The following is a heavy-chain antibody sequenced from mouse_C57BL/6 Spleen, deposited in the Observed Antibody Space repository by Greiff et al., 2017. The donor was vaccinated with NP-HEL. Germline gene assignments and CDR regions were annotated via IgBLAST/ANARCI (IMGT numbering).Heavy chain of an antibody. CDR2: ISGGGGNT. D-gene: IGHD1-1*01. V-gene: IGHV5-9*01. CDR3: ARHYYGSSPYYYAMDY. CDR1: GFTFSSYT. Sequence: VQLKESGGGLVKPGGSLKLSCAASGFTFSSYTMSWVRQTPEKRLEWVATISGGGGNTYYPDSVKGRFTISRDNAKNTLYLQMSSLRSEDTALYYCARHYYGSSPYYYAMDYWGQGTSVTVSS. J-gene: IGHJ4*01.